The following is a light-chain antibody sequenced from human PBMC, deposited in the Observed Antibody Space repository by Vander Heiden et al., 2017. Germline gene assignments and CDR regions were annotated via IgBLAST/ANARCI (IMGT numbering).Light chain of an antibody. V-gene: IGKV1-39*01. Sequence: DIQITQSPSSLSAFVGDRVTITCRASQSIGNFLIGYQQKLGKAPKLLIYGAATLQSGVPSRFSGSGSGTDFTLTIGSLQPEDSATYVCQQGYGTPHTFGAGTKVEI. CDR3: QQGYGTPHT. CDR1: QSIGNF. CDR2: GAA. J-gene: IGKJ4*01.